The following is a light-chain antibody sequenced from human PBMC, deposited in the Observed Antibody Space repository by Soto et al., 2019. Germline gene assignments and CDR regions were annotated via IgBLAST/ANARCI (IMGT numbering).Light chain of an antibody. Sequence: QSVLTQPPSASGTPGQRVTISCSGSSSNIGSNTVNWYQQLPGTAPKLLIYSNNQRPSGVPDRFSGSKSGTSASLTISGLQSEDEADYYCAAWDDSLNGQVVFGAATKLTVL. CDR3: AAWDDSLNGQVV. J-gene: IGLJ2*01. V-gene: IGLV1-44*01. CDR2: SNN. CDR1: SSNIGSNT.